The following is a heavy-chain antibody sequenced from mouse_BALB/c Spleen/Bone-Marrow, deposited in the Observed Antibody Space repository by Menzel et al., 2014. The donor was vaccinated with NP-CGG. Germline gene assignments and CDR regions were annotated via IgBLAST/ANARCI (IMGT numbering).Heavy chain of an antibody. J-gene: IGHJ4*01. V-gene: IGHV1S137*01. D-gene: IGHD2-5*01. Sequence: VQLHQSGAALVRPGVSVKISCKGSGYTFTDYAMHWVKQSHAESLEWIGVINTYFGDISYNQKFKGKATIAVHKTTRTVYMELAILTAEDSAIYCCARGYSNNYAMDYWGQGTSVTVSS. CDR1: GYTFTDYA. CDR3: ARGYSNNYAMDY. CDR2: INTYFGDI.